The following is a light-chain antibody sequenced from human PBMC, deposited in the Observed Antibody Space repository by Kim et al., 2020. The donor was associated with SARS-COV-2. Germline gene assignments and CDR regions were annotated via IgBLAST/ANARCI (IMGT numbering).Light chain of an antibody. V-gene: IGKV1-12*01. CDR3: QQLNAFPLT. Sequence: ASVGDRVTIICRASENIGSWLAWYQQTPGKAPSLLIYSTSTLHSGVPSRFSGSGSGTDFTLTVSSLQPEDSAVYYCQQLNAFPLTFGGRTKVDIK. J-gene: IGKJ4*01. CDR2: STS. CDR1: ENIGSW.